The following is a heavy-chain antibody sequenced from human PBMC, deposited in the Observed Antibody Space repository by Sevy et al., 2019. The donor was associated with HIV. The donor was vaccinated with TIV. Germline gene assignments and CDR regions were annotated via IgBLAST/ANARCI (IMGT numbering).Heavy chain of an antibody. D-gene: IGHD3-10*01. J-gene: IGHJ5*01. CDR1: GGSINSYY. V-gene: IGHV4-4*07. CDR3: AREWFYYASGSHSEGAWFDP. Sequence: SETLSLTCTVSGGSINSYYWSWIRQPAGKGLEWIGRIYTSGSTNYNPSLKSRVTMSLDTSKNQFSRKLSSVTAADTAVYYCAREWFYYASGSHSEGAWFDPWGQGTLVTVSS. CDR2: IYTSGST.